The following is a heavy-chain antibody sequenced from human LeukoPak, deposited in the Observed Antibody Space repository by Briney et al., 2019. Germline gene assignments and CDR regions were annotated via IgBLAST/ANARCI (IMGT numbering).Heavy chain of an antibody. Sequence: GGSLRLSCAASGVTFSSYGMHWVRQAPGQGLEWVAVISYDGSNRYYADSVKGRFTISRDNSKNKLYLQMNSLRAEDTAVYYCAKISTFRTGASGSYHYWGQGTLVTVSS. J-gene: IGHJ4*02. CDR2: ISYDGSNR. CDR1: GVTFSSYG. V-gene: IGHV3-30*18. CDR3: AKISTFRTGASGSYHY. D-gene: IGHD1-26*01.